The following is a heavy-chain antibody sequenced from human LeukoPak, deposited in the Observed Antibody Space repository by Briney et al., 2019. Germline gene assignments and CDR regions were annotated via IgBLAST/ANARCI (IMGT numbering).Heavy chain of an antibody. D-gene: IGHD6-13*01. CDR2: ISYDGSNK. Sequence: RRSLRLSCAASGFTFSSYAMHWVRQAPGKGLEWVAVISYDGSNKYYADSVKGRFTISRDNSKNTLYLQMNSLRAEDTAVYYCARHREPYSSSWYDFDYWGQGTLVTVSS. J-gene: IGHJ4*02. CDR1: GFTFSSYA. V-gene: IGHV3-30-3*01. CDR3: ARHREPYSSSWYDFDY.